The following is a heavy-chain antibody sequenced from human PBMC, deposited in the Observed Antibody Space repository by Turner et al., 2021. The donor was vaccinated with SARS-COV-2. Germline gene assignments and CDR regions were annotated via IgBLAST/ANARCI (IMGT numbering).Heavy chain of an antibody. CDR1: GGSISSGGYY. CDR3: ARSSTSSNRFDY. Sequence: QVQLQESGPGLVKPSQTLSLTCTVSGGSISSGGYYWSWIRQHPGKGLEWIGYIYNSGNTYYPPALKSRVNIAVDSSKNQFSLKLSSVTAADTAVYFCARSSTSSNRFDYWGQGTLVTVSS. V-gene: IGHV4-31*03. CDR2: IYNSGNT. D-gene: IGHD6-13*01. J-gene: IGHJ4*02.